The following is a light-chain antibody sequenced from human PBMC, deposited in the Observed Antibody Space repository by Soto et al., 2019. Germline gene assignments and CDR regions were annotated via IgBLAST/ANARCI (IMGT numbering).Light chain of an antibody. CDR2: EDN. V-gene: IGLV2-14*02. Sequence: QSALTQPASVSGSPGQSITISCTGTSSDVGSYNLVSWYQHHPGKAPKLMIYEDNKRPSGVSNRFSGSKSGNTASLTISGLQAEDEADYYCSSFASTHTYVFGTGTRSPS. CDR1: SSDVGSYNL. CDR3: SSFASTHTYV. J-gene: IGLJ1*01.